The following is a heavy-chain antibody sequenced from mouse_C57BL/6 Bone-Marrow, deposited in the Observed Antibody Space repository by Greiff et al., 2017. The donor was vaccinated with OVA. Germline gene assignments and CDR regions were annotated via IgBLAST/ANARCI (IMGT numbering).Heavy chain of an antibody. J-gene: IGHJ3*01. Sequence: VQLQQSGPELVKPGASVKMSCKASGYTFTDYNMHWVKQSHGKSLEWIGYINPNNGGTSYNQKFKGKATLTVNESSSTAYMELRSLTSEDSTVYYCARRTTVGGFADWGQGTLVTVSA. D-gene: IGHD1-1*01. CDR3: ARRTTVGGFAD. CDR2: INPNNGGT. CDR1: GYTFTDYN. V-gene: IGHV1-22*01.